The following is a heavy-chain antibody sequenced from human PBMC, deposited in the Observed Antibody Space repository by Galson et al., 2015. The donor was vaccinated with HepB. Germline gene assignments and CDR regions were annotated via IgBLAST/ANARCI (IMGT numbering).Heavy chain of an antibody. CDR1: GFTFDDYT. Sequence: SLRLSCAASGFTFDDYTMHWVRQAPGKGLEWVSLITWDGDRTFYADSVKGRFTISRDNSKNSLYLQMNSLRTEDSALYYCTKDTSSGWSGGYFDYWGQGTLVTVSS. D-gene: IGHD6-19*01. V-gene: IGHV3-43*01. J-gene: IGHJ4*02. CDR3: TKDTSSGWSGGYFDY. CDR2: ITWDGDRT.